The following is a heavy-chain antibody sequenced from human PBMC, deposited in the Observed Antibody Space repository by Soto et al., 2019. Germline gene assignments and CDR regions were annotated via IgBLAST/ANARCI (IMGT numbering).Heavy chain of an antibody. CDR1: GFTFSSYA. D-gene: IGHD2-8*01. Sequence: PWGSLRLSCAASGFTFSSYAMSWVRQAPGKGLEWVSAISGSGGSTYYADSVKGRFTISRDNSKNTLYLQMNSLRAEDTAVYYCAKEVPYCTNGVCYFDYWGQGTLVTVSS. CDR2: ISGSGGST. V-gene: IGHV3-23*01. CDR3: AKEVPYCTNGVCYFDY. J-gene: IGHJ4*02.